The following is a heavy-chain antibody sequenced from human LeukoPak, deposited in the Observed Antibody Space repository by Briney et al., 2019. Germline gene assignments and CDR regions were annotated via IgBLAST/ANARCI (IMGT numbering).Heavy chain of an antibody. D-gene: IGHD6-6*01. V-gene: IGHV3-11*01. Sequence: GGSLRLSCAASGFTFSDYYMSWIRQAPGKGLEWVSYIGSSGSTIYYADSVKGRFTISRDNAKNSLYLQMNSLRAEDTAVYYCARPDSSSRIYYYYMDVWGKGTTVTVSS. J-gene: IGHJ6*03. CDR3: ARPDSSSRIYYYYMDV. CDR1: GFTFSDYY. CDR2: IGSSGSTI.